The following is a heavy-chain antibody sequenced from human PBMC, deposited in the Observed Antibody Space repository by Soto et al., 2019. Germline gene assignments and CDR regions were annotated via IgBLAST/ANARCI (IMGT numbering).Heavy chain of an antibody. CDR2: IKEDGSQK. V-gene: IGHV3-7*01. CDR1: GFSFSMYW. CDR3: ARHQVGYRVTDY. D-gene: IGHD1-26*01. Sequence: EVQLVESGGGLVQPGGSLRLSCAASGFSFSMYWMSWVRQAPGKGLEWVANIKEDGSQKYYVDSVKGRFTISRDNAKNSLYLQMNSLRAEDTAVYYCARHQVGYRVTDYSGQGTLVTVSS. J-gene: IGHJ4*02.